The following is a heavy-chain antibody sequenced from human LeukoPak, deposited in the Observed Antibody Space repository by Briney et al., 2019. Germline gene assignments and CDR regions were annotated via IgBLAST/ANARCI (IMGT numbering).Heavy chain of an antibody. CDR3: ARVWQQLVPRGTYYYYGMDV. CDR1: GFTFSTSD. Sequence: GGSLRLSCAASGFTFSTSDMHWVRQAPGKGLEWVSSISSSSYIYYADSVKGRFTISRDNAKNSLHLQMNSLRAEDTAVYYCARVWQQLVPRGTYYYYGMDVWGQGTTVTVSS. CDR2: ISSSSYI. D-gene: IGHD6-13*01. J-gene: IGHJ6*02. V-gene: IGHV3-21*01.